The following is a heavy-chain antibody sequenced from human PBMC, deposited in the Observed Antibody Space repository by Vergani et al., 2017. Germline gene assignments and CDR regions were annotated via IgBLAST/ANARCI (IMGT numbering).Heavy chain of an antibody. V-gene: IGHV3-33*01. Sequence: QVQLVESGGGVVQPGRSLRLSCAASGFTFSSYGMHWVRQAPGKGLEWVAVIWYDGSNKYYADSVKGRFTISRDNSKNTQYLQMSSLRAEDTAGYYCARAAGYPAYYFDYWGQGTLVTVSS. CDR2: IWYDGSNK. J-gene: IGHJ4*02. CDR3: ARAAGYPAYYFDY. D-gene: IGHD3-9*01. CDR1: GFTFSSYG.